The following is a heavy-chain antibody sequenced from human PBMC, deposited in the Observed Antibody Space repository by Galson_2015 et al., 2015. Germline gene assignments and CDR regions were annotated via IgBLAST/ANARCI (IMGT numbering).Heavy chain of an antibody. J-gene: IGHJ4*02. D-gene: IGHD5-18*01. CDR2: ISYGGSNK. Sequence: SLRLSCAASGFTFSSYAMHWVRQAPGKGLEWVAVISYGGSNKYYADSVKGRFTISRDNSKNTLYLQMNSLRAEDTAVYYCARGVDTAMDFDYWGQGTLVTVSS. CDR3: ARGVDTAMDFDY. CDR1: GFTFSSYA. V-gene: IGHV3-30-3*01.